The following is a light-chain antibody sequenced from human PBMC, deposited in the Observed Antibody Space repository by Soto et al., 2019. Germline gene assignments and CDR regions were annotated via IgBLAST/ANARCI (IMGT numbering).Light chain of an antibody. Sequence: DLPMTQSPPTLSASVGDRVTITCRASQSISGWLAWYQQKPGKAPNLLIYQASTLESGVPSRFSGSGSGTEFTLTISSLQPDDFATYHCQQHNTYSRTFGQGTKVDIK. CDR3: QQHNTYSRT. V-gene: IGKV1-5*03. CDR2: QAS. CDR1: QSISGW. J-gene: IGKJ1*01.